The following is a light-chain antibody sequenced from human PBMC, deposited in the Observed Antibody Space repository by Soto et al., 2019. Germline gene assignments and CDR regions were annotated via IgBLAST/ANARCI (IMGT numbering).Light chain of an antibody. Sequence: QSALTQPASVSGSPGQSITISCTGTSSDVSGYNYVSWYQQHPGKAPKLMIYEVSNRPSGVSNRFSGSKSGNTASLTISGLQAEGEADYYCSSYTSSSTKVVFGGGTKLTV. CDR1: SSDVSGYNY. J-gene: IGLJ2*01. CDR2: EVS. CDR3: SSYTSSSTKVV. V-gene: IGLV2-14*01.